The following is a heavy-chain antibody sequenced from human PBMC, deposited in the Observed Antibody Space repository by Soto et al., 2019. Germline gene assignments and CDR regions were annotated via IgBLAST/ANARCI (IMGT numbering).Heavy chain of an antibody. CDR3: ASPRYCSGGSCYPTDDYYYYGMDV. Sequence: GASVKVACKASGYTFTSYDINWVLQATGQGLEWMGWMNPNSGNTGYAQKFQGRVTMTRNTSISTAYMELSSLRSEDTAVYYCASPRYCSGGSCYPTDDYYYYGMDVWGQGTTVTVLL. CDR1: GYTFTSYD. V-gene: IGHV1-8*01. CDR2: MNPNSGNT. D-gene: IGHD2-15*01. J-gene: IGHJ6*02.